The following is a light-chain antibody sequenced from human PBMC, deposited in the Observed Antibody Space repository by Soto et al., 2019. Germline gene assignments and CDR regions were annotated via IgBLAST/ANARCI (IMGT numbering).Light chain of an antibody. Sequence: IRMTQSPSSFSASPGDRVTITCRASQGISSYLAWYQQKPGKAPKLLIYAASTLQSGVPSRFSGSGSGTDFTLTISCLQSEYFATYYCQQYYRYPRTFGQGTKLEIK. J-gene: IGKJ2*01. CDR2: AAS. V-gene: IGKV1-8*01. CDR1: QGISSY. CDR3: QQYYRYPRT.